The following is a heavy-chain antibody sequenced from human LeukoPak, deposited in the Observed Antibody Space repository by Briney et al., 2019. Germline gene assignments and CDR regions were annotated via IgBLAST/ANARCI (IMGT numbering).Heavy chain of an antibody. CDR2: IYNSGNT. D-gene: IGHD1-1*01. CDR3: ARHTPGTTSDI. J-gene: IGHJ3*02. V-gene: IGHV4-59*08. CDR1: GGSISSYH. Sequence: SETLSLTCIVSGGSISSYHWSWIRQPPGKGLEWIGCIYNSGNTYYNTSLKSRVTISADTSNIQCSLRLSSVTAADTAVYYCARHTPGTTSDIWGQGTMVTVSS.